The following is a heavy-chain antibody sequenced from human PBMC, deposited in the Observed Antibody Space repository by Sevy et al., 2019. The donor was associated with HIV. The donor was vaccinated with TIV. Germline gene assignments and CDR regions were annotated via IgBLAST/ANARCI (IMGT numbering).Heavy chain of an antibody. CDR1: GFSFSDYN. V-gene: IGHV3-72*01. CDR3: ARELWYGELVGWFDS. Sequence: AGSLRLSCEASGFSFSDYNMDWVRQAPGRGLEWLGRSRNKANIYTTQYAASVKGRFSISRDDLKNSLSLQMNSLNTVDTAVYYCARELWYGELVGWFDSWGQGTLVTVSS. J-gene: IGHJ5*01. D-gene: IGHD3-10*01. CDR2: SRNKANIYTT.